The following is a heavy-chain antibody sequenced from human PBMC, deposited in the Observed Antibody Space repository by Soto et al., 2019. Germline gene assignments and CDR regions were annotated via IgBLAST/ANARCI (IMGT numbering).Heavy chain of an antibody. Sequence: SVKVSCKASGGAFNNYAIYWVRQAPGQGLERLGTIVPVFPSVYYAPRFQGRLTITADGSTDTVYMMLTSLKSEDTAVYYCAREMPSTAAAYFYYGLNVWGQGTSVTVSS. D-gene: IGHD6-13*01. CDR3: AREMPSTAAAYFYYGLNV. CDR1: GGAFNNYA. CDR2: IVPVFPSV. V-gene: IGHV1-69*13. J-gene: IGHJ6*02.